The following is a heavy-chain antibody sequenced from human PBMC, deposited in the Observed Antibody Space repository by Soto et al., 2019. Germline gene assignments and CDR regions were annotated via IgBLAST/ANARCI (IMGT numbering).Heavy chain of an antibody. Sequence: WSLRLSCAASVFTFRSYGMHWVRQAPGKGLEWVALIWFDGSDKYYTESVKGRFTISRDNSKSTLYLQMNSLRAEDTAVYYCARLYCSASSCYSVGAFDIRGQGTMVTVSS. D-gene: IGHD2-15*01. CDR2: IWFDGSDK. V-gene: IGHV3-33*01. CDR1: VFTFRSYG. CDR3: ARLYCSASSCYSVGAFDI. J-gene: IGHJ3*02.